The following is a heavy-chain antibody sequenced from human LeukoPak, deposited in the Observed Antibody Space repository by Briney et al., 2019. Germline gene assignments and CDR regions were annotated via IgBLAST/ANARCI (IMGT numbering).Heavy chain of an antibody. Sequence: PGGSLRLSCAASGFTFSSYSMNWVRQAPGKGLEWVSYISSSSSTIYYADSVKGRFTISRDNAKNSLYLQMNSLRDEDTAVYYCARVTMVQGVIITSGYFDYWGQGTLVTVSS. V-gene: IGHV3-48*02. CDR2: ISSSSSTI. J-gene: IGHJ4*02. CDR1: GFTFSSYS. D-gene: IGHD3-10*01. CDR3: ARVTMVQGVIITSGYFDY.